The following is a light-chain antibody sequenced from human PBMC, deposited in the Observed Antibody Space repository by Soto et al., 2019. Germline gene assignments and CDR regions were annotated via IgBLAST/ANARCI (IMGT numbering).Light chain of an antibody. CDR1: SSDIGGYNH. V-gene: IGLV2-14*03. J-gene: IGLJ3*02. CDR3: CAYTARTTLSWV. Sequence: QSALTQPTSVSGSPGRSITISCTGVSSDIGGYNHVSWYQQHPGNVPRLIIYDVDNRPLGISNRFSGTQSGNTASRSISGLQAEDEADYYCCAYTARTTLSWVFGGGTKVTVL. CDR2: DVD.